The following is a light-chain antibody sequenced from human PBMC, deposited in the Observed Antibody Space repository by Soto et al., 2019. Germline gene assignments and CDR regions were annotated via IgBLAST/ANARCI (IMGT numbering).Light chain of an antibody. CDR1: SGHGTYA. CDR3: QTWGTGIWV. Sequence: QPVLTQSPSASASLGASVKLTCTLSSGHGTYAIAWHQQQPEKGPRYLLKLNSDGSQSKGDGIPDRFSGSTSGAERYLTISSLQSEDEADYYCQTWGTGIWVFGGGPKVTVL. V-gene: IGLV4-69*01. J-gene: IGLJ3*02. CDR2: LNSDGSQ.